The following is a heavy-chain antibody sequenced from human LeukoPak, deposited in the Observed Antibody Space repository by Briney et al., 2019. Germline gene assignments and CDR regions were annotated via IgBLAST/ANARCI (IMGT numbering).Heavy chain of an antibody. CDR2: IYSSGNT. J-gene: IGHJ4*02. V-gene: IGHV4-59*01. CDR3: ARLRWQLVGPYFDY. D-gene: IGHD1-26*01. CDR1: GDSISTYY. Sequence: SETLSLTCSFSGDSISTYYWSWIRQSPGKGLEWIGHIYSSGNTDYNSSLKSRVTISVDTSKSQFSLMLSSVTATDTAVYYCARLRWQLVGPYFDYWGQGILVTVSS.